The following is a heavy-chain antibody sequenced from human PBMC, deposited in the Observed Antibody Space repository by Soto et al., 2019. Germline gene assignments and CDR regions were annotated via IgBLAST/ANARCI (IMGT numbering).Heavy chain of an antibody. Sequence: EVQLVESGGGLVQPGGSLRLSCEASGFTLSSYSMNWARQAPGQGLAWVSYISSRRTTIYYADSVKGRFTISRDNAKNSLYLQMNSLRDEYTAVYYCARDNPRSPGWDVWGQGTTVTVSS. CDR1: GFTLSSYS. V-gene: IGHV3-48*02. CDR3: ARDNPRSPGWDV. CDR2: ISSRRTTI. J-gene: IGHJ6*02.